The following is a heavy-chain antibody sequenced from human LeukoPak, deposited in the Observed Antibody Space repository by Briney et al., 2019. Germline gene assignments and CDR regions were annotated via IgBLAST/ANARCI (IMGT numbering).Heavy chain of an antibody. CDR3: ARGRVATRSYYYGMDV. D-gene: IGHD5-12*01. CDR2: INHRGST. CDR1: GGSFSGYY. Sequence: SETLSLTCAVYGGSFSGYYWSWIRQPPGKGLEWIGEINHRGSTNYNPSLKSRVTISVDTSKNQFSLKLSSVTAADTAVYYCARGRVATRSYYYGMDVWGQGTTVTVSS. V-gene: IGHV4-34*01. J-gene: IGHJ6*02.